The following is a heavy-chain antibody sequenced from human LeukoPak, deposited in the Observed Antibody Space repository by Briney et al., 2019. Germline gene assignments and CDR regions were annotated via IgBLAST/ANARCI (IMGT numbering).Heavy chain of an antibody. CDR2: IKPDGSGK. CDR1: GFAFSSYW. J-gene: IGHJ4*02. Sequence: PGGSLRLSCAASGFAFSSYWMTWVRQAPGKGLEWVANIKPDGSGKNYVDSVKGRFTISRDNAKNSLYLQMKGLRVEDTAVYYCSSQPAVVDLDCWGQGALVTVSS. V-gene: IGHV3-7*01. D-gene: IGHD3-22*01. CDR3: SSQPAVVDLDC.